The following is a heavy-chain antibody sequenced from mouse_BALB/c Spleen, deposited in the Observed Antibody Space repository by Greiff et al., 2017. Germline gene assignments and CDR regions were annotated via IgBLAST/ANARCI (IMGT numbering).Heavy chain of an antibody. D-gene: IGHD1-1*01. Sequence: EVKLQESGPGLVKPSQSLSLTCTVTGYSITSDYAWNWIRQFPGNKLEWMGYISYSGSTSYNPSLKSRISITRDTSKNQFFLQLNSVTTEDTATYYCARYDGTPYWGQGTLVTVSA. J-gene: IGHJ3*01. CDR3: ARYDGTPY. V-gene: IGHV3-2*02. CDR2: ISYSGST. CDR1: GYSITSDYA.